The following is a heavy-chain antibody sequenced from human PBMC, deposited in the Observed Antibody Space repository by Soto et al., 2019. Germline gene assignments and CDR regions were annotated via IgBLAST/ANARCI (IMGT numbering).Heavy chain of an antibody. V-gene: IGHV1-18*04. D-gene: IGHD6-6*01. CDR3: AGDPAGPYSSSSSSPLFDY. Sequence: QVQLVQSGAEVKKPGASVKVSCKASGYTFTSYGISWVRQAPGQGLEWMGWISAYNGNTNYAQKLQGRVTMTTDTSTSTAYMELRSLRSDDTAVYYCAGDPAGPYSSSSSSPLFDYWGQGTLVTVSS. CDR2: ISAYNGNT. J-gene: IGHJ4*02. CDR1: GYTFTSYG.